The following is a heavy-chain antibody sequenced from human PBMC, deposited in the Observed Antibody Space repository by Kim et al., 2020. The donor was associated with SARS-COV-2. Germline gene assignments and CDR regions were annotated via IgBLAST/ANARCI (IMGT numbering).Heavy chain of an antibody. D-gene: IGHD6-13*01. CDR3: ARDIKQQLVRGNWFDP. Sequence: GGSLRLSCAASGFTFSSYGMHWVRQAPGKGLEWVAVIWYDGSNKYYADSVKGRFTISRDNSKNTLYLQMNSLRAEDTAVYYCARDIKQQLVRGNWFDPWGQGTLVTVSS. CDR1: GFTFSSYG. V-gene: IGHV3-33*01. J-gene: IGHJ5*02. CDR2: IWYDGSNK.